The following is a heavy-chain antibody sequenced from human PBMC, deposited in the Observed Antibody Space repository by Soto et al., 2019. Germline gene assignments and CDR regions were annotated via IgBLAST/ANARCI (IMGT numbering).Heavy chain of an antibody. CDR1: GGSISSYY. CDR2: IYYSGST. CDR3: ARDRRELGFDP. D-gene: IGHD1-26*01. J-gene: IGHJ5*02. V-gene: IGHV4-59*01. Sequence: SETLSLTCTVSGGSISSYYWSWIRQPPGKGLEWIGYIYYSGSTNYNPSLKSRVTISVDTSKNQFSLKLSSVTAADTAVYYCARDRRELGFDPWGQGTLVTVS.